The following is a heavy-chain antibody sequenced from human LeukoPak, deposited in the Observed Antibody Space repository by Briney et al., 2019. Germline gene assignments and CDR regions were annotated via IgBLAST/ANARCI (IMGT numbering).Heavy chain of an antibody. CDR3: AKDRGHQLPYYFDY. CDR2: ISSSGSTI. Sequence: GGSLRLSCAASGFTFSDYYMSWIRQAPGKGLEWVSYISSSGSTIYYADSVKGRFTISRGIAKNSLYLQMNSLRAEDTAVYYCAKDRGHQLPYYFDYWGQGTLVTVSS. CDR1: GFTFSDYY. V-gene: IGHV3-11*01. J-gene: IGHJ4*02. D-gene: IGHD2-2*01.